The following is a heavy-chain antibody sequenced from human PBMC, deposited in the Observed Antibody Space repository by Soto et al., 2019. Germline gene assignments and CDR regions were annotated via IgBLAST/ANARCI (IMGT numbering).Heavy chain of an antibody. Sequence: ASVKVSCQASGYTFSNYGVSWVRQAPGQGLEWMGWISAYTGNRNYAQKFQGRVTMTTDTSTRTAYMELRSLVYDDTAVYYCARDPSSSSWIDYWGQGTLVTVSS. CDR3: ARDPSSSSWIDY. CDR2: ISAYTGNR. V-gene: IGHV1-18*01. CDR1: GYTFSNYG. J-gene: IGHJ4*02. D-gene: IGHD6-6*01.